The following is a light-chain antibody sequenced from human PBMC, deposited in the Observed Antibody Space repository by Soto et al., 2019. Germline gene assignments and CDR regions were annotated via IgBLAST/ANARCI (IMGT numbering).Light chain of an antibody. Sequence: SSELTQPPSVSVSPGQTAIITCSGDKLGNKYTCWYQQKPGQSPVLVIYQDNKRPSGIPERFSGSNSGNTATLTISGTKAMDEADYYCQAWDSRSYVVFGGGTKLTVL. V-gene: IGLV3-1*01. J-gene: IGLJ3*02. CDR2: QDN. CDR1: KLGNKY. CDR3: QAWDSRSYVV.